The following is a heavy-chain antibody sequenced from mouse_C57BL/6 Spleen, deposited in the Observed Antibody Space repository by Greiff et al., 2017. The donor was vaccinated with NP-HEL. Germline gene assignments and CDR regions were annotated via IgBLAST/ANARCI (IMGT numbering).Heavy chain of an antibody. Sequence: QVQLQQPGAELVMPGASVKLSCKASGYTFTSYWMHWVKQRPGQGLEWIGEIDPSDSSTNYNQKFKGKSTLTVDKSSSTAYMQLSSLTSEDSAVEYCARDKLRRDYFDYWGQGTTLTVSS. J-gene: IGHJ2*01. V-gene: IGHV1-69*01. CDR2: IDPSDSST. CDR3: ARDKLRRDYFDY. CDR1: GYTFTSYW. D-gene: IGHD2-4*01.